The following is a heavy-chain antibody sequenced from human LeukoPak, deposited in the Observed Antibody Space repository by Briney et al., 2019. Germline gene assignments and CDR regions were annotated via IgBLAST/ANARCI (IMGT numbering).Heavy chain of an antibody. V-gene: IGHV4-59*01. CDR3: ARELTGGYFQH. CDR1: GGSISSYY. J-gene: IGHJ1*01. CDR2: IYYSGST. Sequence: SETLSLTCTVSGGSISSYYWSWIRQPPGKGLEWIGYIYYSGSTNYNPSLKSRVTISVDTSKNQFSLKLSSVTAADTAVYYCARELTGGYFQHWGQGTLVIVSS. D-gene: IGHD1-14*01.